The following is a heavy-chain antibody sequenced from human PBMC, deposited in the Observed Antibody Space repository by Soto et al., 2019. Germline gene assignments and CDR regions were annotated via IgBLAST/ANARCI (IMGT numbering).Heavy chain of an antibody. V-gene: IGHV4-59*01. CDR1: GGSISSYY. D-gene: IGHD1-7*01. Sequence: QVQLPESGPGLVKPSETLSLTCTVSGGSISSYYWSWIRQPPGKGLEWIGYIYYSGSTNYNPSLKSRVTISVDTSKNQFSLKLSSVTAADTAVYYCARRYGTTFDYWGQGTLVTVSS. CDR2: IYYSGST. CDR3: ARRYGTTFDY. J-gene: IGHJ4*02.